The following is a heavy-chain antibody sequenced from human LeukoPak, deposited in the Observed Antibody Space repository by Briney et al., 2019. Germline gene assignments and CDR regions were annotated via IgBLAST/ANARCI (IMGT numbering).Heavy chain of an antibody. J-gene: IGHJ6*02. D-gene: IGHD6-13*01. CDR1: GFTFSTYA. Sequence: GGSLRLSCSASGFTFSTYAMAWVRQAPGKGLEWVSCISINARVTYYGESVRGRFTISRDNSKNTLYLQMNSLRADDAAAYYCARDIPNSSWGLDVWGQGTAVTVSS. CDR3: ARDIPNSSWGLDV. CDR2: ISINARVT. V-gene: IGHV3-23*01.